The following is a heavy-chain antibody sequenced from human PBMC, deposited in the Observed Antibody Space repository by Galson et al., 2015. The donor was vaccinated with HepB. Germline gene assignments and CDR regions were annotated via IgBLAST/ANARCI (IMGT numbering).Heavy chain of an antibody. V-gene: IGHV3-48*02. CDR1: GFTFSSYS. CDR2: ISSSSSTI. CDR3: ARDSSGWYLHGNDFDY. Sequence: SLRLSCAASGFTFSSYSMNWVRQAPGKGLEWVSYISSSSSTIYYADSVKGRFTISRDNAKNSLYLQMNSLRDEDTAVYYCARDSSGWYLHGNDFDYWGQGTLVTVSS. D-gene: IGHD6-13*01. J-gene: IGHJ4*02.